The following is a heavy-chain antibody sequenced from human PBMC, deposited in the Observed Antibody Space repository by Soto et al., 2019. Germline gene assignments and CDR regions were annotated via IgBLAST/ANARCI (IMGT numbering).Heavy chain of an antibody. CDR2: IIPIFGTA. CDR3: ASTKYDSSAYDYWYLGL. CDR1: EDTFRNYA. J-gene: IGHJ2*01. Sequence: QVELVQSGAEVKKPGSSVKVSCQASEDTFRNYAISWVRQAPGQGLEWMGGIIPIFGTANYAQKFQGRVTITAATSANTVYLELSSLRSEDTSVYYCASTKYDSSAYDYWYLGLWGRGTLVTVSS. V-gene: IGHV1-69*06. D-gene: IGHD3-22*01.